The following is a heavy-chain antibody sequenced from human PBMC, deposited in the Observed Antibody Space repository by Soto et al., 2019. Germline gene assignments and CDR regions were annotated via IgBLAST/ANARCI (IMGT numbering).Heavy chain of an antibody. Sequence: QVQLQESGPRMVKASQTLSLTCTVSNASITSSGYYWSWVRQPPGKRLEWIGYIYHSGRTFYSPSLQSRLTMSVDTSKTQFSLTLRSVTAAETAVYHCARTTGTYYIPDYWGQGTLVTVSS. CDR2: IYHSGRT. J-gene: IGHJ4*02. D-gene: IGHD1-26*01. CDR3: ARTTGTYYIPDY. V-gene: IGHV4-31*03. CDR1: NASITSSGYY.